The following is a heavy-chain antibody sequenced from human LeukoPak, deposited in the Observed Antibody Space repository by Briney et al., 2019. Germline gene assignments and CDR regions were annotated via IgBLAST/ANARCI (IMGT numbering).Heavy chain of an antibody. CDR1: GYTFTSYG. CDR3: ARDVNVRDYYDSSGYVY. V-gene: IGHV1-18*01. J-gene: IGHJ4*02. D-gene: IGHD3-22*01. CDR2: ISAYNGNT. Sequence: VASMQVSCKASGYTFTSYGISWVRQAPGQGLEWMGWISAYNGNTNYAQKLQGRVTMTTDTSTSTAYMELRSLSSDDTAVYYCARDVNVRDYYDSSGYVYWGQGTLVTVSS.